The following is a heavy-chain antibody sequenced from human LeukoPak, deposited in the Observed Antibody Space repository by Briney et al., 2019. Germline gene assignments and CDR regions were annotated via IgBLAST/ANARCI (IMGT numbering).Heavy chain of an antibody. CDR1: GFTFRSYW. V-gene: IGHV3-7*01. J-gene: IGHJ4*01. Sequence: GGSLRLSCAASGFTFRSYWMTWVRQAPGKGLEWVASINQDGSEHYYVDSVKGRSTISRDNAKNSLHLQMNSLRAEDTAVYYCARSIVLAGISGRWGHGTLVTVSS. CDR3: ARSIVLAGISGR. D-gene: IGHD6-6*01. CDR2: INQDGSEH.